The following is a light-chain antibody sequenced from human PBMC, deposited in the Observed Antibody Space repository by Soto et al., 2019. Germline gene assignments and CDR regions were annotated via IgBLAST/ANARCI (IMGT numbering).Light chain of an antibody. Sequence: QAVVTQPPSVSGAPGQRVTISCTGSSSNIGAGYDVHWYQQLPGTAPKLLIYGNNNRPSGVPDRFSGSKSGTSASLAITGLQAEDEAEYYCQSYDSSLSVVVFGGGTQLTVL. CDR2: GNN. J-gene: IGLJ2*01. CDR3: QSYDSSLSVVV. V-gene: IGLV1-40*01. CDR1: SSNIGAGYD.